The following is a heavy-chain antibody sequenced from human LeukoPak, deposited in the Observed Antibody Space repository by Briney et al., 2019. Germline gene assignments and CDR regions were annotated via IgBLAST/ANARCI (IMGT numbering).Heavy chain of an antibody. CDR2: INHSGST. CDR1: GGSFSGYY. Sequence: SETLSLTCAVYGGSFSGYYWSWIRQPPGKGLEWIGEINHSGSTNYNPSLKSRVTISVDTSKNQLSLKLSSVTAADTAVYYCARTNYGDYPLDYWGQGTLVTVSS. J-gene: IGHJ4*02. CDR3: ARTNYGDYPLDY. D-gene: IGHD4-17*01. V-gene: IGHV4-34*01.